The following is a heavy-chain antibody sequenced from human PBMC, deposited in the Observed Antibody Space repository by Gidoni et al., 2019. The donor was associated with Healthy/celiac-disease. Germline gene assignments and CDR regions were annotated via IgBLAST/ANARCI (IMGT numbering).Heavy chain of an antibody. V-gene: IGHV1-69*01. D-gene: IGHD2-15*01. Sequence: QVQLVQSGAEVKKPGSSVKVSCTASGATFSSDAISWVRQAPGQGLEWMGGIIPIFGTANYAQKFQGRVTITADESTSTAYMELSSLRSEDTAVYYCARGYCSGGSCYYYGMDVWGQGTTVTVSS. CDR3: ARGYCSGGSCYYYGMDV. J-gene: IGHJ6*02. CDR2: IIPIFGTA. CDR1: GATFSSDA.